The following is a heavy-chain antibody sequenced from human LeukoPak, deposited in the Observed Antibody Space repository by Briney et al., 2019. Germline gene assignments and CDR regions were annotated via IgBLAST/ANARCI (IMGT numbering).Heavy chain of an antibody. Sequence: GGSLRLSCAASGFTFSSYAMSWVRQAPGKGLEWVSAISGSGGSTYYADSVKGRFTISRDNSKNTLYLQMNSLRAEDTAVYYCAKDDFVGYDILTGYLDYWGQGTLVTVSS. V-gene: IGHV3-23*01. CDR1: GFTFSSYA. CDR3: AKDDFVGYDILTGYLDY. J-gene: IGHJ4*02. D-gene: IGHD3-9*01. CDR2: ISGSGGST.